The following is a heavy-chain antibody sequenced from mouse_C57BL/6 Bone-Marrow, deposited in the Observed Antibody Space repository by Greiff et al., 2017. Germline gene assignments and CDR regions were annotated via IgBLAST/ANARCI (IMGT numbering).Heavy chain of an antibody. CDR2: IGPGSGST. CDR1: GYTFTDYY. V-gene: IGHV1-77*01. Sequence: QVQLQQSGAELVKPGASVKISCKASGYTFTDYYINWVKQRPGQGLEWIGKIGPGSGSTYYNEKFKGKATLTADKSSSTAYMQLSSLTSEDSAVYFCARERFDYYGSSYWYFDVWGTGTTVTVSA. J-gene: IGHJ1*03. CDR3: ARERFDYYGSSYWYFDV. D-gene: IGHD1-1*01.